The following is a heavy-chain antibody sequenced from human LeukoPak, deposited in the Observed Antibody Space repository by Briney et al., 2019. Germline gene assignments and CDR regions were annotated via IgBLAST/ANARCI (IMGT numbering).Heavy chain of an antibody. CDR1: GFTFSSYG. CDR3: AGDRSGWYFDY. V-gene: IGHV3-33*01. J-gene: IGHJ4*02. D-gene: IGHD6-25*01. Sequence: TGGSLRLSCAASGFTFSSYGMHWVRQAPGKGLEWVAVIWYDGSNKYYADSVKGRFTISRDNSKNTLYLQMNSLRAEDTAVYYCAGDRSGWYFDYWGQGTLVTVSS. CDR2: IWYDGSNK.